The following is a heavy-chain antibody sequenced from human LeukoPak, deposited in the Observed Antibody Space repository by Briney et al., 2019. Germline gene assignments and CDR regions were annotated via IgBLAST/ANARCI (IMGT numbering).Heavy chain of an antibody. Sequence: GGSLRLSCAASGFTFSSYSMNWVRQAPGKGLEWVSSISSSSSYIYYADSVKGRFTISRDNAKNSLYLQMNSLRAEDTAVYYCARDQSSGWAGAVDYWGQGTLVTVSS. CDR3: ARDQSSGWAGAVDY. D-gene: IGHD6-19*01. CDR1: GFTFSSYS. CDR2: ISSSSSYI. J-gene: IGHJ4*02. V-gene: IGHV3-21*01.